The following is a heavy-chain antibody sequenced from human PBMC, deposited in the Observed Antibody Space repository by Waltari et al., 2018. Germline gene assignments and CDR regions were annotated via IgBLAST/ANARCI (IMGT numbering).Heavy chain of an antibody. Sequence: QVQVVQSGAEVKKPGASVKVSCKASGYSFTDYHMHWVRQAPGQGLEWMGWIYPKSGGTNYAQKFQGRVTLTRDMSISTVYMELSSLRSDDTAVYYCVRENWHYDYWGQGTLVTVSS. J-gene: IGHJ4*02. D-gene: IGHD1-7*01. CDR3: VRENWHYDY. CDR2: IYPKSGGT. CDR1: GYSFTDYH. V-gene: IGHV1-2*02.